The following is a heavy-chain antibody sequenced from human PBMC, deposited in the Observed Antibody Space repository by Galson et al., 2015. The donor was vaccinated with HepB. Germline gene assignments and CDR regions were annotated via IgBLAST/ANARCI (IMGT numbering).Heavy chain of an antibody. Sequence: QSGAEVKKPGESLKISCKASGYTFTSYAMHWVRQAPGQRLEWMGWINAGNGNTKYSQKFQGRVTITRDTSASTAYMELSSLRSEDTAVYYCARGGYSKDYYYYYMDVWGKGTTVTVSS. J-gene: IGHJ6*03. CDR1: GYTFTSYA. CDR2: INAGNGNT. D-gene: IGHD4-11*01. V-gene: IGHV1-3*01. CDR3: ARGGYSKDYYYYYMDV.